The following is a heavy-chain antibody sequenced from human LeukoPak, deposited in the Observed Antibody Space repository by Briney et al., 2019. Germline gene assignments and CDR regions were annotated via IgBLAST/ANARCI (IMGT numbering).Heavy chain of an antibody. CDR2: IYPCDSDT. Sequence: GESLKISCEGSGYFFNNYWIGWVRPMPGKGLEWMGIIYPCDSDTKYSPSFQGQVVISADKSINTAYLQWSSLKASDTATYYCATQPPNYDSIGYYFFGHWGQGTLVTVSP. D-gene: IGHD3-22*01. J-gene: IGHJ4*01. CDR1: GYFFNNYW. V-gene: IGHV5-51*01. CDR3: ATQPPNYDSIGYYFFGH.